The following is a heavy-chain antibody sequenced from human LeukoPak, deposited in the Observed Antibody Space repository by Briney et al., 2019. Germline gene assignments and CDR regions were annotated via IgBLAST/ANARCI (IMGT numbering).Heavy chain of an antibody. J-gene: IGHJ4*02. CDR2: ISYDGSNK. CDR3: ARDPGEGIAAAIFDY. CDR1: GFTFSSYA. V-gene: IGHV3-30-3*01. Sequence: GGSLRLSCAASGFTFSSYAMHWVRQAPGKGLKWVAVISYDGSNKYYADSVKGRFTISRDNSKNTLYLQMNSLRAEDTAVYYCARDPGEGIAAAIFDYWGQGTLVTVSS. D-gene: IGHD6-13*01.